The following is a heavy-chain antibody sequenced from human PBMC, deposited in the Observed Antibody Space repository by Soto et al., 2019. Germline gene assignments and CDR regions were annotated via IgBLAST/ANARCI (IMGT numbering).Heavy chain of an antibody. V-gene: IGHV5-51*01. CDR3: AGPGAPYYGFWSGYYGMDV. D-gene: IGHD3-3*01. CDR1: GYSFTSYW. Sequence: GESLKISCKGSGYSFTSYWIGWVRQMPGQGLEWMGIIYPGDSETRYSPSFQGQVTITADKSISTDYLQWSCRKASDTAMYYCAGPGAPYYGFWSGYYGMDVWGQGTTVTVSS. J-gene: IGHJ6*02. CDR2: IYPGDSET.